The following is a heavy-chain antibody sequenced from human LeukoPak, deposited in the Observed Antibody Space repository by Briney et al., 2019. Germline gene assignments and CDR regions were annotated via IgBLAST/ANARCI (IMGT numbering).Heavy chain of an antibody. V-gene: IGHV4-59*08. CDR3: ARHPDIAVIRDGFDT. Sequence: SETLSLTCTVSAGSISSYFWSWIRQPPGKGLEWIGYIYYTGRTHYKSSLKSRVTISVDTSNNQCSLRLSSVTAADTAVYYCARHPDIAVIRDGFDTWGQGTRVTVSS. CDR1: AGSISSYF. CDR2: IYYTGRT. D-gene: IGHD6-19*01. J-gene: IGHJ5*02.